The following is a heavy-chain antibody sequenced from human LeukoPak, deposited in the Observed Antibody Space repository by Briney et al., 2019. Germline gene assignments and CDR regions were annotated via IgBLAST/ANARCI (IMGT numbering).Heavy chain of an antibody. J-gene: IGHJ5*02. V-gene: IGHV1-46*01. CDR1: GFTFTSYY. D-gene: IGHD1-26*01. CDR2: INPTGGST. Sequence: ASVKVSCKASGFTFTSYYMHWVRQAPGQGLEWMGLINPTGGSTGYAQKFQGRVTMTRDMSTSTDYMELSSLRSEDTAIYYCARDNSVGDNAWWFDPWGQGTLVTVSS. CDR3: ARDNSVGDNAWWFDP.